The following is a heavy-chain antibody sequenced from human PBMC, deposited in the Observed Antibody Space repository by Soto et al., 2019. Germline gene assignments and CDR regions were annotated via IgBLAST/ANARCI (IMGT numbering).Heavy chain of an antibody. CDR3: ARSVGGSNVNFDY. D-gene: IGHD3-10*01. V-gene: IGHV1-8*01. Sequence: QVQLVQSGAEVRTPGASVKVSCKASGYTFTSYDINWVRQATGQGPEWMGWMNPDRGNTGYVQKFQGSVTMTRNTAISTAYMELSSLRSEDTAVYYWARSVGGSNVNFDYWGQGTLVTVSS. J-gene: IGHJ4*02. CDR2: MNPDRGNT. CDR1: GYTFTSYD.